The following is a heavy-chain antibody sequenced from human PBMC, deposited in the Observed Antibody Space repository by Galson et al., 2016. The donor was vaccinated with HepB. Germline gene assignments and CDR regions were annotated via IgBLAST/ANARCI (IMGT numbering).Heavy chain of an antibody. J-gene: IGHJ4*02. V-gene: IGHV3-30*18. D-gene: IGHD3-3*01. CDR2: ISHDGSNK. CDR3: ANPTGPEGLFDDY. CDR1: GFSFSDSW. Sequence: SLRLSCAASGFSFSDSWMSWIRQAPGKGLEWVAIISHDGSNKYYVDSVKGRFTISRDNSKNTLYLQMNSLRAEDTAVYYCANPTGPEGLFDDYWGQGTLVTVSS.